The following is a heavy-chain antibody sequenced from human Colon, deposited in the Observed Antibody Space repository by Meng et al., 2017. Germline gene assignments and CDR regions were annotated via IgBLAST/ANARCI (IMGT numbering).Heavy chain of an antibody. CDR1: GGSNISGGYY. D-gene: IGHD2-21*01. CDR2: ISNSGSA. V-gene: IGHV4-31*02. CDR3: ARAGLHSYYFDF. Sequence: VQLQESGPGLVKPSPTLSLICSVSGGSNISGGYYWSWIRQHPQKGLEWIGYISNSGSAYYNPSLKSRVSISVDTSKNQFSLKMDTVTAADTALYYCARAGLHSYYFDFWGQGTLVTVSS. J-gene: IGHJ4*02.